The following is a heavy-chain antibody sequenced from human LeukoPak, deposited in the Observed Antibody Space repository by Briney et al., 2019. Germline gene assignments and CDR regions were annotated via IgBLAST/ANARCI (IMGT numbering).Heavy chain of an antibody. J-gene: IGHJ5*02. CDR2: IYTSGST. CDR3: ARGGLVGSGGSCCWFDP. Sequence: PSETLSLTCTVSGGSISSGSYYWSWIRQPAGKGLEWIGRIYTSGSTNYNPSLKSRVTISVDTSKNQFSLKLSSVTAADTAVYYCARGGLVGSGGSCCWFDPWGQGTLVTVSS. V-gene: IGHV4-61*02. CDR1: GGSISSGSYY. D-gene: IGHD2-15*01.